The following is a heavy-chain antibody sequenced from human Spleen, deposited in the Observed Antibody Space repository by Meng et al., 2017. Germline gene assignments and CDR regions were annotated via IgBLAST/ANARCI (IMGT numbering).Heavy chain of an antibody. CDR2: INQDGTEK. CDR1: GITMSYSW. CDR3: ALYDRGHDAFDI. D-gene: IGHD2-2*02. J-gene: IGHJ3*02. Sequence: GESLKISCVGSGITMSYSWMTWVRQAPGEGLEWLATINQDGTEKHYVDSVKGRFTISRDDAKNSLYLQMNSLRAEDTAVYYCALYDRGHDAFDIWGQGTMVTVS. V-gene: IGHV3-7*01.